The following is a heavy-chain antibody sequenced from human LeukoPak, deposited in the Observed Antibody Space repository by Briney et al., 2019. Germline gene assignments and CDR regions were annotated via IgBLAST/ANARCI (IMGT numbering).Heavy chain of an antibody. CDR3: TKARDFWTRRFFDY. D-gene: IGHD3/OR15-3a*01. J-gene: IGHJ4*02. V-gene: IGHV3-30*02. CDR1: GFTFSSYG. CDR2: IEKDGNTK. Sequence: PGGSLRLSCAASGFTFSSYGMHWVRQAPGKGLEWVAFIEKDGNTKYYTDSVRGRFAISRDNSKNTLYLQMSSLRTEDTAMFYCTKARDFWTRRFFDYWGQGTLVVVFS.